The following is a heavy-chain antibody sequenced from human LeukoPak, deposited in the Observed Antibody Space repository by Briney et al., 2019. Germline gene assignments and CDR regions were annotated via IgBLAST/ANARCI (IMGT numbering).Heavy chain of an antibody. CDR2: IYSGGGT. J-gene: IGHJ5*02. CDR1: GFTVSSNY. CDR3: ARVARYNWFDP. V-gene: IGHV3-53*01. Sequence: GGSLRLSCAASGFTVSSNYMSWVRQAPGKGLEWVSVIYSGGGTYYTDSVKGRFTISRDSSKNTLYLQMNSLRAEDTAVYYCARVARYNWFDPWGQGTLATVSS.